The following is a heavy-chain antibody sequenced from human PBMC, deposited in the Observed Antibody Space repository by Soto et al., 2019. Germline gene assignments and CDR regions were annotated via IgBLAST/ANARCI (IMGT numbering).Heavy chain of an antibody. D-gene: IGHD3-22*01. CDR2: MYYSGST. J-gene: IGHJ3*02. Sequence: LSLTCTVSGGSVSSGSYYWSWIRQPPGKGLEWIGYMYYSGSTNYNTSLKSRVTISVDTSKNQFSLKLSSVTAADTAVYYCARGVYDSSGFDAFAIWGQGTMVTVSS. CDR1: GGSVSSGSYY. V-gene: IGHV4-61*01. CDR3: ARGVYDSSGFDAFAI.